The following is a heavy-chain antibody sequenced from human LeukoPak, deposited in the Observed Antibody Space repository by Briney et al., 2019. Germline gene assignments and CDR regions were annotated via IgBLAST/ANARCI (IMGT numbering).Heavy chain of an antibody. CDR1: GYTFTSNY. Sequence: ASVKVSCKASGYTFTSNYIHWVRQAPGQGLEWMGMIYPRDGSTSYAQKFQGRVTVTRDTSTSTVHMELSGLRSEDTAAYYCARDQEGFDYWGQGTLVTVSS. CDR3: ARDQEGFDY. CDR2: IYPRDGST. V-gene: IGHV1-46*01. J-gene: IGHJ4*02.